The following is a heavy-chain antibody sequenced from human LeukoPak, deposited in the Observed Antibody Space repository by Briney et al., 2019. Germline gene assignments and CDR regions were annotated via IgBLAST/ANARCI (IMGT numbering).Heavy chain of an antibody. J-gene: IGHJ4*02. CDR3: ARGYSSRY. V-gene: IGHV4-59*01. CDR1: GGPISSYY. Sequence: SETLSLTCTVSGGPISSYYWSWIRQPPGKGLEWIGYIYYSGSTNYNPSLKSRVTISVDTSKNQFSLKLSSVTAADTAVYYCARGYSSRYWGQGTLVTVSS. D-gene: IGHD6-13*01. CDR2: IYYSGST.